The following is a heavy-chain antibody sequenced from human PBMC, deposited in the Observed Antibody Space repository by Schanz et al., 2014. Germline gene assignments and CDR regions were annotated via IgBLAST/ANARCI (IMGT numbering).Heavy chain of an antibody. J-gene: IGHJ4*02. CDR3: AKSYDTSGYSGFDY. D-gene: IGHD3-22*01. V-gene: IGHV3-23*04. CDR2: IGGSGGST. CDR1: GFTFSTYA. Sequence: EVQLVESGGGLVQPGGSLRLSCATSGFTFSTYAMSWVRQAPGKGLEWVSGIGGSGGSTDYADSVKGRFTISRDNAKNTLYLQMNSLRTEDTAVYFCAKSYDTSGYSGFDYWGQGTLVTVSS.